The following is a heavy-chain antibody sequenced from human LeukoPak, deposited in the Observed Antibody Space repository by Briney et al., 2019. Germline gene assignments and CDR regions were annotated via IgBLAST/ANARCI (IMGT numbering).Heavy chain of an antibody. CDR3: AKDNDYGDFSRLGGMDV. J-gene: IGHJ6*02. CDR2: ISYDGSNK. CDR1: GFTFSSYG. Sequence: GGSLRLSCAASGFTFSSYGMHWVRQAPGKGLEWVAVISYDGSNKYYADSVKGRFTISRDNSKNTLYLQMNSLRAEDTAVYYCAKDNDYGDFSRLGGMDVWGQGTTVTVSS. D-gene: IGHD4-17*01. V-gene: IGHV3-30*18.